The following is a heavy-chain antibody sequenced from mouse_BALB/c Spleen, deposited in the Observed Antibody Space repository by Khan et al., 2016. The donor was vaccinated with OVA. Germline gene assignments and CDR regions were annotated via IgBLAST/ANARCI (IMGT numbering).Heavy chain of an antibody. D-gene: IGHD2-3*01. CDR3: ARRRIYDGYYGGAMDY. CDR2: ISSGSSTI. J-gene: IGHJ4*01. V-gene: IGHV5-17*02. Sequence: EVELVESGGGLVQPGGSRKLSCAASGFTFSGFGMHWVRQAPEKGLEWVAYISSGSSTIYYADTVKGRFTISRDNPKNTLIMQMPSLRSEDTAMYYCARRRIYDGYYGGAMDYWGQGTSVTVSS. CDR1: GFTFSGFG.